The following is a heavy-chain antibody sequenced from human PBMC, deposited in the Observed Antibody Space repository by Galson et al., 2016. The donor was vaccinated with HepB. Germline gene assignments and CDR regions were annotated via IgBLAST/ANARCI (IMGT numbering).Heavy chain of an antibody. CDR3: ARDIIGGLPDYFDY. CDR2: ISSDSSHK. Sequence: SLRLSCAASGFAFSVDTMHWVRQAPGKGLDWVTVISSDSSHKYYADSVKGRFTISRDNSQDPLYLQMNSLRTEDTALYYCARDIIGGLPDYFDYWGQGTLVTVSS. V-gene: IGHV3-30*04. J-gene: IGHJ4*02. D-gene: IGHD3-16*01. CDR1: GFAFSVDT.